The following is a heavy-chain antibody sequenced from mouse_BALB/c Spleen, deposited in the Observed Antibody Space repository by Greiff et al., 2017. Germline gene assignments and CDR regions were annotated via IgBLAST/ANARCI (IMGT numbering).Heavy chain of an antibody. V-gene: IGHV3-2*02. J-gene: IGHJ2*01. CDR1: GYSITSDYA. Sequence: EVKLQESGPGLVKPSQSLSLTCTVTGYSITSDYAWNWIRQFPGNKLEWMGYISYSGSTSYNPSLKSRISITRDTSKNQFFLQLNSVTTEDTATYYCARLYGNYGFDYWGQGTTLTVSS. D-gene: IGHD2-1*01. CDR3: ARLYGNYGFDY. CDR2: ISYSGST.